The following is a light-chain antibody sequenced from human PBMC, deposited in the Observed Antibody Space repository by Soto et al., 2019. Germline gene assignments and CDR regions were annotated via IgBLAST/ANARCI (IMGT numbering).Light chain of an antibody. CDR3: QKHHSAPWT. Sequence: DIQMTQSPSSLSASVGDRVTITCRASQGISNYLSWHQQKPGKVPKLLIYAASNLQSGVPSRFSGSGAWTDFTLTISSLKHEDVATYYCQKHHSAPWTFGQGNKVEIK. CDR2: AAS. V-gene: IGKV1-27*01. J-gene: IGKJ1*01. CDR1: QGISNY.